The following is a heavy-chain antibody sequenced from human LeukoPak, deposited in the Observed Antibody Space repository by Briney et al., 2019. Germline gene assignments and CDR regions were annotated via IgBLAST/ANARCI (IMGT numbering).Heavy chain of an antibody. J-gene: IGHJ4*02. Sequence: KPGGSLRLSCAASGFTFSSYSMNWVRQAPGKGLGWVSSISSSGSYKYYADSVKGRFTISRDNAKNSLYLQMNSLRAEDTAVYYCARKRDNSSNPFDYWGQGTLVTVSS. CDR3: ARKRDNSSNPFDY. CDR1: GFTFSSYS. CDR2: ISSSGSYK. D-gene: IGHD6-13*01. V-gene: IGHV3-21*01.